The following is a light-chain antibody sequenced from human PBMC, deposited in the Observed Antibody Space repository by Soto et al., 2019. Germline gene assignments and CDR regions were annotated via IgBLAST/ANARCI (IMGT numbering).Light chain of an antibody. CDR3: AAWDDSLSGRVV. CDR2: SDN. V-gene: IGLV1-47*02. CDR1: SSNIGSNY. J-gene: IGLJ2*01. Sequence: QSVLTQPPSASGTPGQRVTISCSGSSSNIGSNYVYWYQQFPGTAPKVLIYSDNQRPSGVPDRFSGSKSGTSASLAISGLRSEDEADYYCAAWDDSLSGRVVFGGGTQLTVL.